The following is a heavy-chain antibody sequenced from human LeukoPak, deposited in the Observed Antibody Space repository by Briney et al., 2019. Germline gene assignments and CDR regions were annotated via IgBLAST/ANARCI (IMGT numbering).Heavy chain of an antibody. CDR2: ISSSSSYI. Sequence: GGSLRLSCAASGFTFSSYSMNWVRQAPGKGLEWVSSISSSSSYIYYADSVKGRFTISRDNAKNSLYLQMNSLRAEDTAVYYCARVRVGSGSYSQNDYFDYWGQGTLVTVSS. V-gene: IGHV3-21*01. CDR1: GFTFSSYS. D-gene: IGHD3-10*01. CDR3: ARVRVGSGSYSQNDYFDY. J-gene: IGHJ4*02.